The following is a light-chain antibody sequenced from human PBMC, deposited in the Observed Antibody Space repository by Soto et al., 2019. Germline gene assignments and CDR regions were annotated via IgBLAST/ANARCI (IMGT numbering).Light chain of an antibody. CDR3: SSYTDSSTLGV. Sequence: QSALTQPASVSGSPGQSITISCTGTSSDVGGYNYVPWYQQHPGKAPKLMIYEVNNRPSGVSNRFSGSKSGNTASLTISGLQAEDEGDYYCSSYTDSSTLGVFGTGTKVTVL. V-gene: IGLV2-14*01. J-gene: IGLJ1*01. CDR2: EVN. CDR1: SSDVGGYNY.